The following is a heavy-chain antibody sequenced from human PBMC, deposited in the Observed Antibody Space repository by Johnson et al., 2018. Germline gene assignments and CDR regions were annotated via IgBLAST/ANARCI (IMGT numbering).Heavy chain of an antibody. CDR3: ARGYYGSGHYYGMDG. CDR2: IWYDASEK. V-gene: IGHV3-33*01. D-gene: IGHD3-10*01. CDR1: GFTFSGFG. J-gene: IGHJ6*02. Sequence: QVQLVQSGGGVVQPGRSLRLSCAASGFTFSGFGMHWVRQAPGKGLEWVAIIWYDASEKYYADSVKGRFTISRDNSKNTLYLQMNSLRDEDTAVYYCARGYYGSGHYYGMDGWGQGTTVTVSS.